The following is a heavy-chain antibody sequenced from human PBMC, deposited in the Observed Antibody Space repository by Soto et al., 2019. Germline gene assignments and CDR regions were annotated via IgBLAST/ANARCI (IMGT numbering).Heavy chain of an antibody. D-gene: IGHD3-3*01. V-gene: IGHV4-4*02. J-gene: IGHJ4*02. CDR2: ISHSGIT. CDR1: GGSITSANW. CDR3: ARHSFITIFPY. Sequence: PSETLSLTCAVSGGSITSANWWTWVRQPPGGGLEWIGEISHSGITNYKASLKSRVTMSVDKAKNDVSLKLSSVTAADTAVYYCARHSFITIFPYWGQGTLVTVSS.